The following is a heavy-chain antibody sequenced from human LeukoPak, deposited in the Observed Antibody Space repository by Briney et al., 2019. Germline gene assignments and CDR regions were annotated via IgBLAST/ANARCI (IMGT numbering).Heavy chain of an antibody. Sequence: PGGSVRRSCSASGFSFRYQSMNWLGPAPGKGREGVACKNGRCRYILYADPVKGRLTTSRENAKNLLYLQMNSPRAEDTAVYYCARDTDGSTAKNWFDPWGQGTLVTVSS. CDR2: KNGRCRYI. J-gene: IGHJ5*02. V-gene: IGHV3-21*06. CDR1: GFSFRYQS. CDR3: ARDTDGSTAKNWFDP. D-gene: IGHD2-21*02.